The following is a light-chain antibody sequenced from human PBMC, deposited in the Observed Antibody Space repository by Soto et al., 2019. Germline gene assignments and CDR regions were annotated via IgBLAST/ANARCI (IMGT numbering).Light chain of an antibody. V-gene: IGKV3-20*01. J-gene: IGKJ2*01. CDR3: QKFGSSIPHT. Sequence: EIVMTQSPGTLSLSPGERATISCRASQVIGSRYLAWYHQKSGQAPRLLIYGASSRATGIPDRFSGSGSWTDFTLTISRLEPEDFGVYYCQKFGSSIPHTFGQGTKLEIK. CDR1: QVIGSRY. CDR2: GAS.